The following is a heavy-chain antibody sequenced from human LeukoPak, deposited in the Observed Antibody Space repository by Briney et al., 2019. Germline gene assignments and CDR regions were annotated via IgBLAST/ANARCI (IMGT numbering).Heavy chain of an antibody. D-gene: IGHD2-15*01. V-gene: IGHV3-23*01. CDR3: AKAPVTTCSGAYCYPFDY. CDR2: ISVSGNT. Sequence: HTGGSLRLSCAASGFTFSSYEMNWVRQAPGKGLEWVSAISVSGNTYHADSVKGRFTISRDSSKNTLYLQMNSLRAGDAAVYYCAKAPVTTCSGAYCYPFDYWSQGTLVTVSS. J-gene: IGHJ4*02. CDR1: GFTFSSYE.